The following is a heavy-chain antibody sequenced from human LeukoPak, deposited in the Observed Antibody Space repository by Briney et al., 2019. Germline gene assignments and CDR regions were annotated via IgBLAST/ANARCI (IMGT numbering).Heavy chain of an antibody. J-gene: IGHJ4*02. CDR1: GGSFSGYY. D-gene: IGHD4-17*01. CDR3: ALLSSGDYGVDY. CDR2: INHSGST. V-gene: IGHV4-34*01. Sequence: SETLSLTCAVYGGSFSGYYWSWIRQPPGKGLEWIGEINHSGSTNYNPSLKSQVTISVDTSKNQLSLKLSSVTAADTAVYYCALLSSGDYGVDYWGQGTLVTVSS.